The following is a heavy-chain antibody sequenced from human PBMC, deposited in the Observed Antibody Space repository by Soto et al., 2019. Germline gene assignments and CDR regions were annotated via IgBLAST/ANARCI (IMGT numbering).Heavy chain of an antibody. D-gene: IGHD2-2*01. V-gene: IGHV3-15*01. J-gene: IGHJ4*02. CDR2: IKSKTDGGTT. Sequence: PGGSLRLSCAASGFTFSNAWMSWFRQAPGKGLEWVGRIKSKTDGGTTDYAAPVKGRFTISRDDSKNTLYLQMNSLKTEDTAVYYCTTENLAMYYFDYWGQGTLVTVSS. CDR1: GFTFSNAW. CDR3: TTENLAMYYFDY.